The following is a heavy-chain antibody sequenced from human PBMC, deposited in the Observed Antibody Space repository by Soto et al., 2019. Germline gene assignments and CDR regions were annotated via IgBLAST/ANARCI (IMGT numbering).Heavy chain of an antibody. D-gene: IGHD3-10*02. V-gene: IGHV1-2*04. CDR3: ACVRVYGSYYYYVMDV. Sequence: QVQLVQSGAEVKKPGASVKVSCKASGYTFTGYYMHWVRQAPGQGLEWMGWINPNSGGTNYAQQFQVWVTMTRDTSISTAYMELSRLISDDMAVYYYACVRVYGSYYYYVMDVWGQGSTVTVSS. J-gene: IGHJ6*02. CDR2: INPNSGGT. CDR1: GYTFTGYY.